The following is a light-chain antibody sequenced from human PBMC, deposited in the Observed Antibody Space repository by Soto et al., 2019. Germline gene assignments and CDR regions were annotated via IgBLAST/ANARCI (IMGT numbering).Light chain of an antibody. CDR2: GAS. Sequence: EIVMTQSPATLSVSPGGRATLSCRASQSVYSNLAWYQQKPGQAPRLLIYGASTRATGIPARFSGSGAGTDFTLTISSLQSEDSGVYYCQQYNNWPPVTFGGGTKVETK. CDR1: QSVYSN. V-gene: IGKV3-15*01. CDR3: QQYNNWPPVT. J-gene: IGKJ4*01.